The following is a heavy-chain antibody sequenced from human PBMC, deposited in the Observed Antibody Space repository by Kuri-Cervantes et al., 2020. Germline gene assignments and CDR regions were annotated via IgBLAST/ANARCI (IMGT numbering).Heavy chain of an antibody. J-gene: IGHJ4*02. Sequence: GESLKISCAASGFTFSSYSMNWVRQAPGKGLEWVSSISSSSSYIYYVDSVKGRFTISRDNAKNSLYLQMNSLRAEDTAVYYCARGASSGGTYWGQGTLVTVSS. D-gene: IGHD2-15*01. CDR2: ISSSSSYI. CDR1: GFTFSSYS. V-gene: IGHV3-21*01. CDR3: ARGASSGGTY.